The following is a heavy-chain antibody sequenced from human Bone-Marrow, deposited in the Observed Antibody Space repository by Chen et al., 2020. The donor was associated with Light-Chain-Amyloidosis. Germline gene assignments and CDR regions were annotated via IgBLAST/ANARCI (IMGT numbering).Heavy chain of an antibody. D-gene: IGHD2-2*01. CDR1: GFTFSKYW. CDR3: AREDCSSNNCPFDY. V-gene: IGHV3-7*01. J-gene: IGHJ4*02. CDR2: IKEDGSTR. Sequence: EVLLVESGGVLAQPGGSLRLSCAASGFTFSKYWMTWVRQAPGEGLEWVANIKEDGSTRYYADSVKARFTISRDNAKNSLFLQMDSLRAEDTAVYYCAREDCSSNNCPFDYWGQGILVTVSS.